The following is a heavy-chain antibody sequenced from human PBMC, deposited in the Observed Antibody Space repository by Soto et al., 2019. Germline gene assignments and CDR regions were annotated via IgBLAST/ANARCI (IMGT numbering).Heavy chain of an antibody. CDR3: VRNGQITSSWYNPKFQH. D-gene: IGHD6-13*01. V-gene: IGHV4-31*01. CDR2: IYYNGAT. CDR1: GGSISSGGHY. J-gene: IGHJ1*01. Sequence: QVQLQESGPGLVKPSQTLSVTCTVSGGSISSGGHYWSWIRQHPGKGLEWMGYIYYNGATNYKPSLKRPLAISRDTTKNQFSLRLTSVTAADTAVYFCVRNGQITSSWYNPKFQHWGQGTLVTVSS.